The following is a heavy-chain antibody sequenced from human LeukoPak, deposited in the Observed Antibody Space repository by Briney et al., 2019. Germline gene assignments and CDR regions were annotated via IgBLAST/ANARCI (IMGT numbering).Heavy chain of an antibody. CDR2: ISGSGDRT. D-gene: IGHD6-19*01. CDR3: AKERSSGWPFDY. J-gene: IGHJ4*02. CDR1: GFTFSSYA. V-gene: IGHV3-23*01. Sequence: PGGSLRLSCAASGFTFSSYAMSWVRQAPGKGLEWVSGISGSGDRTHDADSVKGRYTISRETSKNTVYLQMNSLSADNTAVYDCAKERSSGWPFDYWGQGTLVTVSS.